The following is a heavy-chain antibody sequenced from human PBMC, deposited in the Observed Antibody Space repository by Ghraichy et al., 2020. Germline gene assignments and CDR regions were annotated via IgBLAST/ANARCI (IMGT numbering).Heavy chain of an antibody. J-gene: IGHJ4*02. V-gene: IGHV1-8*01. CDR3: ARGQKVESGDHRHGY. D-gene: IGHD7-27*01. Sequence: ALVKVSCKASGYTFTSYDINWVRQATGQGLEWMGWMNPNSGNTGYAQKFQGRVTMTRNTSISTAYMELSSLRSEDTAVYYCARGQKVESGDHRHGYWGQGTLVTVSS. CDR2: MNPNSGNT. CDR1: GYTFTSYD.